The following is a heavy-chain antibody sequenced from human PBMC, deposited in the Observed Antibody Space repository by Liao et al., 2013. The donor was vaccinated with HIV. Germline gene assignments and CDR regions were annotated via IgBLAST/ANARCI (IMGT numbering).Heavy chain of an antibody. D-gene: IGHD2-8*01. V-gene: IGHV4-30-4*08. CDR2: VYYSGST. CDR1: GGSITSGDYY. CDR3: ARATRVYYFDY. J-gene: IGHJ4*02. Sequence: QVQLQESGPGLVKPSQTLSLTCTVSGGSITSGDYYWSWIRQPPGKGLEWIGYVYYSGSTNYNPSLKSRLTISMDTSTNQFSLKLSSVTAADTAVYYCARATRVYYFDYWGQGTLVTVSS.